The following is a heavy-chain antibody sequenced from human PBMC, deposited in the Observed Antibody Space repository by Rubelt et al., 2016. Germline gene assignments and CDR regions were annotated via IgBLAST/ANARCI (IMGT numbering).Heavy chain of an antibody. Sequence: GSYYWSWIRQPPGKGLEWIGYIYYSGSTNYNPSLKSRVTISVDTSKNQFSLKLSSVTAADTAVYYCARGLPLSYWGQGTLVTVSS. CDR2: IYYSGST. D-gene: IGHD4-11*01. CDR3: ARGLPLSY. CDR1: GSYY. V-gene: IGHV4-61*01. J-gene: IGHJ4*02.